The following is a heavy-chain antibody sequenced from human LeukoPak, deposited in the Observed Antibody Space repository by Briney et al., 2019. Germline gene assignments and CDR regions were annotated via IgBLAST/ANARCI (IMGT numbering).Heavy chain of an antibody. J-gene: IGHJ3*02. CDR1: GFTFSSYW. CDR2: IKQDGSEK. Sequence: GGSLRLSCAASGFTFSSYWMSWVRQAPGKGLEWVANIKQDGSEKYYVDSVKGRFTISRDIAKNSLYLQMNSLRAEDTAVYYCARHYYDSSGYYGRGAFDIWGQGTMVTVSS. V-gene: IGHV3-7*01. CDR3: ARHYYDSSGYYGRGAFDI. D-gene: IGHD3-22*01.